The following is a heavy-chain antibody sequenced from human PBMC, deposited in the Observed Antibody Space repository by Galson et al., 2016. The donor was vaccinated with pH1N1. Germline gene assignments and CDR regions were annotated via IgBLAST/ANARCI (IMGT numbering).Heavy chain of an antibody. CDR1: GGSISTSNFY. D-gene: IGHD3-10*01. V-gene: IGHV4-39*07. Sequence: SETLSLTCTVSGGSISTSNFYWGWIRQSPGKGLEWIGNIYYSGSTYYNPSLKSRVTISVDTSKKQFSLNLNSVTAADTAVYYCARARKITRQTFWATADALRGGSGRFDY. CDR2: IYYSGST. CDR3: ARARKITRQTFWATADALRGGSGRFDY. J-gene: IGHJ4*01.